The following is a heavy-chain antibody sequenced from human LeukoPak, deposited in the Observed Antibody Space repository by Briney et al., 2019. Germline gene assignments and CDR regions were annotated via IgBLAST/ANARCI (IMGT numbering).Heavy chain of an antibody. Sequence: GGSLRLSCAASGFTVSSYYMNWVRQAPGKGLEWVSVIYSGGSTYYTDSVRGRFTISRDNSKNTLYLQMNGLRAEDTAVYYCAREGSGSLDYWGQGTLVTVSS. J-gene: IGHJ4*02. D-gene: IGHD1-26*01. V-gene: IGHV3-66*01. CDR3: AREGSGSLDY. CDR2: IYSGGST. CDR1: GFTVSSYY.